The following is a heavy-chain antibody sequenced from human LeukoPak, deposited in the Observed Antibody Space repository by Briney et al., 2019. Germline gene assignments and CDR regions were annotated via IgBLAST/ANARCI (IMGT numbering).Heavy chain of an antibody. J-gene: IGHJ6*03. Sequence: PSETLSLTCAVYGGSFSGYYWSWIRQPPGKGLEWIGEINHSGSTNYNPSLKSRVTISVDTSKNQFSLKLSSVTAADTAVYYCARGVVPAAIRKKASYYMDVWGKGTTVTVSS. D-gene: IGHD2-2*02. CDR3: ARGVVPAAIRKKASYYMDV. CDR1: GGSFSGYY. V-gene: IGHV4-34*01. CDR2: INHSGST.